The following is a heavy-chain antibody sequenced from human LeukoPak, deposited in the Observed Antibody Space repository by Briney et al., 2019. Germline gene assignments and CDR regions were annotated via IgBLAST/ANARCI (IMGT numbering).Heavy chain of an antibody. CDR1: GFTFSSYG. D-gene: IGHD3-10*01. CDR3: ARGLLWFGDREAFDI. V-gene: IGHV3-30*03. CDR2: ISYDGSNK. Sequence: GGSLRLSCAASGFTFSSYGMHWVRQAPGKGLEWVAVISYDGSNKYYADSVKGRFTISRDNSKNTLYLQMNSLRAEDTAVYYCARGLLWFGDREAFDIWGQGTMVTVSS. J-gene: IGHJ3*02.